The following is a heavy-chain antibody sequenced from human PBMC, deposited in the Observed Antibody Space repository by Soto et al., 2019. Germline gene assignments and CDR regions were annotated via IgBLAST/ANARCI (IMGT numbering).Heavy chain of an antibody. CDR2: IIPIFGTA. V-gene: IGHV1-69*13. D-gene: IGHD6-6*01. J-gene: IGHJ3*02. CDR1: GGTFSSYA. Sequence: SVKVSCKASGGTFSSYAISWVRQAPGQGLEWMGGIIPIFGTANYAQKFQGRVTITADESTSTAYMELSSLRSEDAAVYYCASQNPMSIAAPTNAFDIWGQGTMVTVSS. CDR3: ASQNPMSIAAPTNAFDI.